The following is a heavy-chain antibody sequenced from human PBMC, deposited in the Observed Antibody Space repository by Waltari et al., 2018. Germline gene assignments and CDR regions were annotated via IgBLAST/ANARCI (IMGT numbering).Heavy chain of an antibody. J-gene: IGHJ4*02. CDR1: GFTFRNYG. Sequence: QLVGSGGGVVQPGGSLRLSCAASGFTFRNYGMHWVRQSPGKGLEWLAVILSDGSNEYYADSVKGRFTISRDNSKNTLYLQMNSLRVQDTAVYYCARGSYSSGCDFWGQGTQVTVSS. V-gene: IGHV3-30*03. CDR2: ILSDGSNE. CDR3: ARGSYSSGCDF. D-gene: IGHD6-19*01.